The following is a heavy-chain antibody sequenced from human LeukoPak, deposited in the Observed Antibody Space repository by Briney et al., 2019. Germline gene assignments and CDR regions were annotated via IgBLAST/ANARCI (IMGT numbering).Heavy chain of an antibody. Sequence: SVKVSCKASGGTFSSYAISWVRQAPGQGLEWVGGIIPIFGTANYAQKFQGRVTITADESTSTAYMELSSLRSGDTAVYYCASELHYDFWSGSSSWCDPGGQRTRVTVSS. CDR2: IIPIFGTA. V-gene: IGHV1-69*13. CDR1: GGTFSSYA. CDR3: ASELHYDFWSGSSSWCDP. D-gene: IGHD3-3*01. J-gene: IGHJ5*02.